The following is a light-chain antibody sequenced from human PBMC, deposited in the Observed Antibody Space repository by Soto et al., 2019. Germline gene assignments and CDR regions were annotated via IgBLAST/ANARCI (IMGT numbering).Light chain of an antibody. CDR3: QQYASTRWT. Sequence: IVFTPSPLPLSFSPGERAPLSRRASQRVGSNYLAWYQQEPGQPPRLLIHGASSRASGIPDRFSGSGSGTDFTLTISRLQPEDFAVYYCQQYASTRWTFGQGTKVDIK. CDR1: QRVGSNY. CDR2: GAS. V-gene: IGKV3-20*01. J-gene: IGKJ1*01.